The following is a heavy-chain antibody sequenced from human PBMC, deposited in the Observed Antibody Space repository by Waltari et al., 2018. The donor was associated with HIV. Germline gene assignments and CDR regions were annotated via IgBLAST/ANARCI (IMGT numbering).Heavy chain of an antibody. D-gene: IGHD6-13*01. V-gene: IGHV3-7*01. CDR1: GFTFGSSW. CDR2: IKEDGSEI. J-gene: IGHJ4*02. CDR3: ARRQQLTD. Sequence: EVRLVESGGGLVQPGWSLRLSCAASGFTFGSSWMTWVRQAPGKGLEWVANIKEDGSEIHYVDSVKGRFTISRDNAKNSLYLQMNSLRAEDTAVYYCARRQQLTDWGQGTLVTVSS.